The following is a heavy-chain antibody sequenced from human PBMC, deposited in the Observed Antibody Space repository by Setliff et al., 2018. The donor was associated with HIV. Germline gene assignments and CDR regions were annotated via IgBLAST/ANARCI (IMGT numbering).Heavy chain of an antibody. D-gene: IGHD4-17*01. J-gene: IGHJ4*02. CDR1: GYIFLGYD. CDR3: VRRESDYGTKAGFRY. V-gene: IGHV1-18*04. Sequence: GASVKVSCKASGYIFLGYDISWVRQAPGQGLEWMGWIDVNKGNTNYAEKFQGRVTLTTDTSTNTAYMEVRSLTSDDTAVYYCVRRESDYGTKAGFRYWGQGTLVTVSS. CDR2: IDVNKGNT.